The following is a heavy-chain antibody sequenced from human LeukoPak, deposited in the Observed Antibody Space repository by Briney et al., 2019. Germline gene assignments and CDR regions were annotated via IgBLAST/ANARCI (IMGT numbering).Heavy chain of an antibody. J-gene: IGHJ4*02. V-gene: IGHV4-39*01. CDR1: GGSISSSSYY. CDR3: ARVSSYGRKYYFDY. CDR2: IYYSGST. Sequence: SETLSLTCTVSGGSISSSSYYWGWIRQPPGKGLEWIGSIYYSGSTYYNPSLKSRVTISVDTSKNQFSLKLSSVTAADTAVYYCARVSSYGRKYYFDYWGQGTLVTVSS. D-gene: IGHD5-18*01.